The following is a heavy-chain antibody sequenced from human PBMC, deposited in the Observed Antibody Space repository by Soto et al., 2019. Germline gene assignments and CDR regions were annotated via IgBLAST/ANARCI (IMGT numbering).Heavy chain of an antibody. V-gene: IGHV3-30*18. J-gene: IGHJ6*02. CDR2: ISYDGSNK. D-gene: IGHD2-15*01. Sequence: QVQLVESGGGVVQPGRSLRLSCAASGFTFSSYGMHWVRQAPGKGLEWVAVISYDGSNKYYADSVKGRFTISRDNSKNTLYLQMNSLRAEDTAVYYCAQLGTPPRVYYGMDVWGQGTTVTVSS. CDR3: AQLGTPPRVYYGMDV. CDR1: GFTFSSYG.